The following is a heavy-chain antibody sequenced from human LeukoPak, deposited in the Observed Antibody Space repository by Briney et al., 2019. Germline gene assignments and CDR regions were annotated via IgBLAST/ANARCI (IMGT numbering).Heavy chain of an antibody. V-gene: IGHV3-21*01. CDR2: FTSSSRSI. CDR3: ARTYDYGVGPPGDAFDN. J-gene: IGHJ3*02. CDR1: GFTFSSYS. D-gene: IGHD3-3*01. Sequence: GGSLRLSCAASGFTFSSYSMTWVRQAPGKGLEWVSSFTSSSRSIYYADSVKGRFTISRDNADDSVYLQMDSLRVEDTAVYYCARTYDYGVGPPGDAFDNWGQGTLVTVPS.